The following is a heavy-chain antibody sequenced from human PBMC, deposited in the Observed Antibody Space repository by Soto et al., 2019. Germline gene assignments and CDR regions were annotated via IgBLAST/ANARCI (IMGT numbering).Heavy chain of an antibody. D-gene: IGHD4-17*01. CDR3: AREPAVPGYWYFDL. CDR2: ISWNSGSI. Sequence: EVQLVESGGGLVQPGRSLRLSCAASGFTFDDYAMHWVRQAPGKGLEWVSGISWNSGSIGYADSVKGRFTISRDNAKNSLYLQMNSLRAEDTAVYYCAREPAVPGYWYFDLWGRGTLVTVSS. V-gene: IGHV3-9*01. J-gene: IGHJ2*01. CDR1: GFTFDDYA.